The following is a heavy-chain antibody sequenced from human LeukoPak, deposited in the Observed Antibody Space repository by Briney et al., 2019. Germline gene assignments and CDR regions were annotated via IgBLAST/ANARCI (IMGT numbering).Heavy chain of an antibody. D-gene: IGHD1-14*01. CDR2: INSNSGGT. J-gene: IGHJ4*02. Sequence: ASVKVSCKASGYTFAGYYLHWVRQAPGQGLEWMGWINSNSGGTHYLQKFQDRVTMTRDTSISTAYMELSRLTSDDTAVYYCARLLLQWVGARTLIDCWGQGTLVTVSS. CDR1: GYTFAGYY. CDR3: ARLLLQWVGARTLIDC. V-gene: IGHV1-2*02.